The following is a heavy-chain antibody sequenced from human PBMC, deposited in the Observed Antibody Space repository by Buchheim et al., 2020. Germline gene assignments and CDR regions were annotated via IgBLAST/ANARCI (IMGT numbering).Heavy chain of an antibody. CDR1: GGSISSSSYN. CDR2: IYYSGTT. Sequence: QLLLQESGPGLVKPSETLSITCTVSGGSISSSSYNWGWIRQPPGKGLEWIGRIYYSGTTYYNPSLKSRVTISAATSKNHISLNLSSVTAADTAIYYCAGHHTSRRLEYWGQG. J-gene: IGHJ4*02. V-gene: IGHV4-39*01. CDR3: AGHHTSRRLEY.